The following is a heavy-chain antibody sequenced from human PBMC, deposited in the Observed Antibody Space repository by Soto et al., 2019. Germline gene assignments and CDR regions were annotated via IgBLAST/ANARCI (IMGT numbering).Heavy chain of an antibody. J-gene: IGHJ6*02. CDR1: GGSTTSDY. Sequence: SETLSLTCTVSGGSTTSDYWSWIRQPPGKGLEWLGYIFHSLGANYNPSLKSRVTISVDTSKNQFSLKLSSVTAADTAVYYCAREMPNYYDSTSYGMDVWGQGTTVTVSS. CDR2: IFHSLGA. CDR3: AREMPNYYDSTSYGMDV. D-gene: IGHD3-22*01. V-gene: IGHV4-59*01.